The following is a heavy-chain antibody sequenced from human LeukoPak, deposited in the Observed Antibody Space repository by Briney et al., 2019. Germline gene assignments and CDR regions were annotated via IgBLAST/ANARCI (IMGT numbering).Heavy chain of an antibody. D-gene: IGHD3-22*01. CDR3: ASNTKYYEGSGHYVFDF. CDR2: IIPILGTA. V-gene: IGHV1-69*13. Sequence: SVKVSCKTSGYSFTVNYIHWVRQAPGQGLEWMGGIIPILGTAKYPQRFQGRVTITADEITSTAYMELSSLTSEDTAVYYCASNTKYYEGSGHYVFDFWGQGTLVSVSS. CDR1: GYSFTVNY. J-gene: IGHJ4*02.